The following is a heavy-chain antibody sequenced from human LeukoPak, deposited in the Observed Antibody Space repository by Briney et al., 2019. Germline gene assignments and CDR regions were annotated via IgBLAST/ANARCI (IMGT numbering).Heavy chain of an antibody. J-gene: IGHJ4*02. Sequence: SETLSLTCAVYGGSFSGYYWSWIRQPPGKGLEWIGEINHSGSTNYNPSLKSRVTISVDTSKNQFSLKLSSVTAADTAVYYCAVELVGATPGGGYWGQGTLVTVSS. CDR3: AVELVGATPGGGY. V-gene: IGHV4-34*01. D-gene: IGHD1-26*01. CDR2: INHSGST. CDR1: GGSFSGYY.